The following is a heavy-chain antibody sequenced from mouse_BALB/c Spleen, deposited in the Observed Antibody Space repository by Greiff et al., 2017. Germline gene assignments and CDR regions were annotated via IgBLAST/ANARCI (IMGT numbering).Heavy chain of an antibody. CDR2: IDPANGNT. Sequence: EVQLQESGAELVKPGASVKLSCTASGFNIKDTYMHWVKQRPEQGLEWIGRIDPANGNTKYDPKFQGKATITADTSSNTAYLQLSSLTSEDTAVYYCARYLRPYYYAMDYWGQGTSVTVSS. J-gene: IGHJ4*01. CDR3: ARYLRPYYYAMDY. D-gene: IGHD1-2*01. CDR1: GFNIKDTY. V-gene: IGHV14-3*02.